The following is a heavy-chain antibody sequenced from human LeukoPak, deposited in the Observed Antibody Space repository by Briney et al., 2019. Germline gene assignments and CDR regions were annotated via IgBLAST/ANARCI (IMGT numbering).Heavy chain of an antibody. CDR1: GYTFTGYY. Sequence: ASVKVSCKASGYTFTGYYMHWVRQAPGQGLEWMGWINPNSGGTNYAQKFQGRVTMTRDASISTAYMELSRLRSDDTAVYYCARGGRSQGIVVVINHPNAFDIWGQGTMVTVSS. D-gene: IGHD3-22*01. J-gene: IGHJ3*02. V-gene: IGHV1-2*02. CDR2: INPNSGGT. CDR3: ARGGRSQGIVVVINHPNAFDI.